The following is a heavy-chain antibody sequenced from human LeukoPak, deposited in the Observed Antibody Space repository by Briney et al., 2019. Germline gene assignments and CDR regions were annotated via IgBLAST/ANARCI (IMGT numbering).Heavy chain of an antibody. CDR1: GFTFSSYT. J-gene: IGHJ4*02. CDR3: ARDRRSDGDYVLDY. D-gene: IGHD4-17*01. V-gene: IGHV3-30*04. Sequence: PGGSLRLSCAAPGFTFSSYTIHWVRQAPGKGLEWLAVISNDGSEKYYPDSVKGRFTISRDNSKNTLYLQVNSLRAEDSAVYYCARDRRSDGDYVLDYWGQGTLVTVS. CDR2: ISNDGSEK.